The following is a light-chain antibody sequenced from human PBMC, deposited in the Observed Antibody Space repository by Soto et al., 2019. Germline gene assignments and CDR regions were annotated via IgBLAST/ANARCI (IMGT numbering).Light chain of an antibody. J-gene: IGLJ1*01. CDR1: SSDVDGYDY. Sequence: QSVLTQPASVSGSPGQSITISCTGTSSDVDGYDYVSWYQQHPGKAPKLMIHDVSNRPSGVSNRFSGSKSGNTASLTISGLQAEDEADYFCSSYTISSPYVFGTGTKVTVL. V-gene: IGLV2-14*01. CDR3: SSYTISSPYV. CDR2: DVS.